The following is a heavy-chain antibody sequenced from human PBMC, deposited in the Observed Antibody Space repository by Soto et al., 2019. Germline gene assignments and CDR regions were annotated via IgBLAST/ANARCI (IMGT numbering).Heavy chain of an antibody. Sequence: SETLSLTCAVSGYPITNGYFCGCMRKPPGKGLEWIGSIYHDGTTNYNPSLKSRVIISVDTSKNQFSLELRSLTAADTAVYSCVRDTSLSLQLGFDIWGQGTMVTVSS. CDR3: VRDTSLSLQLGFDI. D-gene: IGHD3-16*01. CDR1: GYPITNGYF. J-gene: IGHJ3*02. CDR2: IYHDGTT. V-gene: IGHV4-38-2*02.